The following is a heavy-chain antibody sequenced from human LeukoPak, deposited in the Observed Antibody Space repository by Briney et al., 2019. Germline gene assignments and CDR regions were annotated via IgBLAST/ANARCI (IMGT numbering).Heavy chain of an antibody. Sequence: GASVKVSYKASGYTFTAYYIHWVRQAPGQGLEWMGWINPNSGGTDYAQKFQGRVTMTRDTSISTAYMELSRLRSDDTAVYYCARGIAVRASHWFDPWGQGTLVTVSS. V-gene: IGHV1-2*02. CDR3: ARGIAVRASHWFDP. CDR1: GYTFTAYY. CDR2: INPNSGGT. D-gene: IGHD3-10*01. J-gene: IGHJ5*02.